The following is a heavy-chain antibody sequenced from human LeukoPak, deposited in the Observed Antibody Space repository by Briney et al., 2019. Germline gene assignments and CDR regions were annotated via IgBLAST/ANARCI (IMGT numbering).Heavy chain of an antibody. J-gene: IGHJ4*02. V-gene: IGHV3-21*01. CDR2: ISGDSTYI. D-gene: IGHD1-1*01. CDR3: ARVSGRLERQSDLGY. CDR1: GFTFASYS. Sequence: GGSLRLSCAASGFTFASYSMNWVRQAPGKGLEWVSSISGDSTYIYNAGSVKGRFTISRDNAQASLYLQTISLRADDTAVYYCARVSGRLERQSDLGYWGQGTLVIVSS.